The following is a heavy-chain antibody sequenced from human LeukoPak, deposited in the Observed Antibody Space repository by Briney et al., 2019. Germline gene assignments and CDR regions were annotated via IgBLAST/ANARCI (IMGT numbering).Heavy chain of an antibody. Sequence: SETLSLTCTVPGGSISSTFYYWGWIRQPPGKGLEWIGSINYSGSTYYNPSLKSRVTISVDTSKNQFSLKLSSVTAADTAVYYCARRRFVRGPDVVNPFDYWGQGTLVTVSS. CDR3: ARRRFVRGPDVVNPFDY. V-gene: IGHV4-39*01. J-gene: IGHJ4*02. CDR1: GGSISSTFYY. CDR2: INYSGST. D-gene: IGHD2-8*01.